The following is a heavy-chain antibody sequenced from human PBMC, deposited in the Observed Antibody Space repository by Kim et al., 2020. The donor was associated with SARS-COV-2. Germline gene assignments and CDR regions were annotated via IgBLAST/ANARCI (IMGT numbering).Heavy chain of an antibody. Sequence: SETLSLTCTVSGGSISSGGYYWSWIRQHPGKGLEWIGYIYYSGSTYYNPSLKSRVTISVDTSKNQFSLKLSSVTAADTAVYYCARVSPDYDILTGYYFRGGYFQHWGQGTLVTVSS. V-gene: IGHV4-31*03. CDR1: GGSISSGGYY. CDR3: ARVSPDYDILTGYYFRGGYFQH. CDR2: IYYSGST. D-gene: IGHD3-9*01. J-gene: IGHJ1*01.